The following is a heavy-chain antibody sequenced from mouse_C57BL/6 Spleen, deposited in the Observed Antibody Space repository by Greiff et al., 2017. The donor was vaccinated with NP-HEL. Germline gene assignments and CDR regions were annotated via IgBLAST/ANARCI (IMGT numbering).Heavy chain of an antibody. J-gene: IGHJ2*01. CDR3: ARGNMDYYGSSYNFDY. Sequence: QVQLQQSGAELVKPGASVKISCKASGYAFSSYWMNWVKQRPGKGLEWIGQIYPGDGDTNYNGKFKGKATLTADKSSSTAYMQLSSLTSEDSAVYFCARGNMDYYGSSYNFDYWGQGTTLTVSA. CDR1: GYAFSSYW. CDR2: IYPGDGDT. V-gene: IGHV1-80*01. D-gene: IGHD1-1*01.